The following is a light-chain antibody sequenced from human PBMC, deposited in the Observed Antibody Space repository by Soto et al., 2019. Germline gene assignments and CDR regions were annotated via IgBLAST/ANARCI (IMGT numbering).Light chain of an antibody. CDR2: AAS. CDR1: QSISVS. J-gene: IGKJ4*01. Sequence: IQMTQSPSTLSASVADTFTIACRASQSISVSLAWYQQKPGKAPNLLIYAASSLHSGVPSRFSGSGSGTDFTLTISSLQPEDFATYYCQQANSFPLTFGGGTKVDIK. CDR3: QQANSFPLT. V-gene: IGKV1-12*01.